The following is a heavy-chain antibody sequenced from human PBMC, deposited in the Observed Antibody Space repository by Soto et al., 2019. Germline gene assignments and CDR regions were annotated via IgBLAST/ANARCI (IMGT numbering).Heavy chain of an antibody. CDR2: ISGSGGST. Sequence: EVQLLESGGGLVQPGGSLRLSCAASGFTFTTNAMSWVRQAPGEGLEWVSGISGSGGSTYYADSVKGRFTISRDNSKNTRYLQMISLRVDDTAVYYCAKDAVIDYDWGRKFFDLWGRGTLVTVSS. CDR3: AKDAVIDYDWGRKFFDL. D-gene: IGHD3-10*01. CDR1: GFTFTTNA. V-gene: IGHV3-23*01. J-gene: IGHJ2*01.